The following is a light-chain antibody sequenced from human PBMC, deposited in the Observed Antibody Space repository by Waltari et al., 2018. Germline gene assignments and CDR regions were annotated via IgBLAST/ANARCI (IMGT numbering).Light chain of an antibody. CDR1: QSLLYKSNNKNY. J-gene: IGKJ1*01. CDR3: QQYYSTPWT. Sequence: DIVMTQSPDSLAVSLGERATINCKSSQSLLYKSNNKNYLAWYQQKPGQPPKLLIYWASTRESGVPDRVSGSGSGTDFTLTISSLQAEDVAVYYCQQYYSTPWTFGQGTKVEVK. CDR2: WAS. V-gene: IGKV4-1*01.